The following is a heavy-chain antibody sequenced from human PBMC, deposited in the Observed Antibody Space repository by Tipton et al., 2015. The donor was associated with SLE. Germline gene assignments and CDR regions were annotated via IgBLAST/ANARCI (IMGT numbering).Heavy chain of an antibody. CDR1: GGSISSGGYY. CDR2: IYYSGST. V-gene: IGHV4-31*03. J-gene: IGHJ2*01. CDR3: GGTGTTGWYFDL. Sequence: TLSLTCTVSGGSISSGGYYWSWNRQHTGRGLEWIGYIYYSGSTYYNPSLKSRVTISVDTSKNQFSLKLSSVTAADTAVYYCGGTGTTGWYFDLWGRGTLVTVSS. D-gene: IGHD1-1*01.